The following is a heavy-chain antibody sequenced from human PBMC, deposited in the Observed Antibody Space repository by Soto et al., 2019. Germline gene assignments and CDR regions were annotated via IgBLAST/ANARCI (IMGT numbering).Heavy chain of an antibody. J-gene: IGHJ4*02. CDR2: ISGSGGST. CDR1: GFTFSSYA. D-gene: IGHD6-19*01. Sequence: EVQLLESGGGLVQPGGSLRLSCAASGFTFSSYAMNWVRQAPGKGLEWVSVISGSGGSTYYADSVKGRFTISRDNSKNTLYLQMNSVRAADTAVYYCARRSSGWYFDYWGQGTLVTVSS. CDR3: ARRSSGWYFDY. V-gene: IGHV3-23*01.